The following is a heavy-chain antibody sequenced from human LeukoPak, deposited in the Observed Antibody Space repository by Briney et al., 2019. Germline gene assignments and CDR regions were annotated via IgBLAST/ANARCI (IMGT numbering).Heavy chain of an antibody. J-gene: IGHJ4*02. Sequence: GASVKVSCKASGGTFSSYAISWVRQAPGQGLEWMGGIIPIFATANYAQKFQGRVTITTDESTSTAYMELSSLRSEDTAVYYCARDFDDGSGHYYFDYWGQGTLVTVSS. CDR3: ARDFDDGSGHYYFDY. CDR1: GGTFSSYA. D-gene: IGHD3-10*01. CDR2: IIPIFATA. V-gene: IGHV1-69*05.